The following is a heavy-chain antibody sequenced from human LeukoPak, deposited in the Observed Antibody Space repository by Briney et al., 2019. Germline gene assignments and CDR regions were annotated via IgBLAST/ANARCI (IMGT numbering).Heavy chain of an antibody. Sequence: ASVKVSCKASGNTLTAYYIYWVRQAPGQGLEWMGRINPNSGGTDYEQNFQGRVTVNRDTSISTAYMELSRLRSDDTAVYYCARGYCSGGTCYLVENWLDPWGQGTLVTVSS. J-gene: IGHJ5*02. CDR1: GNTLTAYY. CDR3: ARGYCSGGTCYLVENWLDP. V-gene: IGHV1-2*06. D-gene: IGHD2-15*01. CDR2: INPNSGGT.